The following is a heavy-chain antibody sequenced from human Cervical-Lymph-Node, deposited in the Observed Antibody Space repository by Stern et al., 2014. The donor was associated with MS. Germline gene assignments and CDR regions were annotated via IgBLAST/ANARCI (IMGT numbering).Heavy chain of an antibody. V-gene: IGHV2-5*02. Sequence: QVTLRESGPTLVKPTQTLTLTCTFSGFSLSTSGVGVGWIRQPPGKALEWLAIIYWDDDKRYSPSLKSRLTITKDTSKNQVVLTMTNMDPVDTATYYCAHSLENWGSRNYFDYWGQGTLVTVSS. J-gene: IGHJ4*02. CDR2: IYWDDDK. CDR1: GFSLSTSGVG. CDR3: AHSLENWGSRNYFDY. D-gene: IGHD7-27*01.